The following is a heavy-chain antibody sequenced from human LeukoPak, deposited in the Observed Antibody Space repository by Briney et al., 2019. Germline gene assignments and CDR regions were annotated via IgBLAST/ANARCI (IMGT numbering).Heavy chain of an antibody. D-gene: IGHD3-10*01. Sequence: PSETLSLTCTVSGGSISPYYWNWIRQPPGKGLEWIGYIYYSGSTNYNPSLKSRVTISLDTSKNQFSLKLSSVTAADTAVYYCAREYGSGSYVYWGQGTLVTVSS. CDR3: AREYGSGSYVY. CDR2: IYYSGST. CDR1: GGSISPYY. J-gene: IGHJ4*02. V-gene: IGHV4-59*12.